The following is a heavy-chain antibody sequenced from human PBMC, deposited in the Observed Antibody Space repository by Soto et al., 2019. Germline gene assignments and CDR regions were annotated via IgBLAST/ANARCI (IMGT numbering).Heavy chain of an antibody. J-gene: IGHJ6*02. Sequence: SETLSLTCTVSGGSISSYYWSWIRQPPGKGLEWIGYIYYSGSTNYNPSLKSRVTISVDTSKNQFSLKLSSVTAADTAVYYCARDSGIAAAGPDYYYYYGMDVWGQGTTVTVSS. D-gene: IGHD6-13*01. CDR1: GGSISSYY. CDR2: IYYSGST. CDR3: ARDSGIAAAGPDYYYYYGMDV. V-gene: IGHV4-59*01.